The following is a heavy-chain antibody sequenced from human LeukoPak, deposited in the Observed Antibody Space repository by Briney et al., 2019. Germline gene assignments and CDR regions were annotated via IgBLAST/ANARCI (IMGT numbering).Heavy chain of an antibody. CDR3: ARSPSGYRFDS. Sequence: AETLSLTCAVSGGYVNRGTFFWTWIRKPPGKGLEWIGYISNSGSTNYHPSLKSRVTISSDTSKTQFTLKLTSVTAADTAVYYCARSPSGYRFDSWGQGTLVTVSS. CDR1: GGYVNRGTFF. D-gene: IGHD3-22*01. V-gene: IGHV4-61*01. CDR2: ISNSGST. J-gene: IGHJ4*02.